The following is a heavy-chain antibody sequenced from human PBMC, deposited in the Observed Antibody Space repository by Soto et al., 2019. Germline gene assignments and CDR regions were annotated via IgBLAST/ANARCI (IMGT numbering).Heavy chain of an antibody. CDR3: AKPMYNWNGGFDY. J-gene: IGHJ4*02. Sequence: EVQLLESGGGLVQPGGSLRLSCAASGFTFSSYAMSWVRQAPGKGLEWVSAISGSGGSTYYADSVKGRFTISRDNSKNSLYLQMNSLRAEGTAVYYCAKPMYNWNGGFDYWGQGTLVTVSS. D-gene: IGHD1-1*01. V-gene: IGHV3-23*01. CDR1: GFTFSSYA. CDR2: ISGSGGST.